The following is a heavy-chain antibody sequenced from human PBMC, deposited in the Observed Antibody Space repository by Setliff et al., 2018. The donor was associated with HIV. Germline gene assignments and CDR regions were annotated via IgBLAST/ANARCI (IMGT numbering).Heavy chain of an antibody. D-gene: IGHD1-26*01. CDR1: GGSISSYY. J-gene: IGHJ6*03. CDR3: ARIVRWELVATSTFFYYYMDV. CDR2: IYYSGST. V-gene: IGHV4-59*08. Sequence: SETLSLTCTVSGGSISSYYWSWIRQPPGKGLEWIGYIYYSGSTNYNPSLKSRVTISVDTSKNLFSLKLSSVTAADTAVYYCARIVRWELVATSTFFYYYMDVWGKGTTVTVSS.